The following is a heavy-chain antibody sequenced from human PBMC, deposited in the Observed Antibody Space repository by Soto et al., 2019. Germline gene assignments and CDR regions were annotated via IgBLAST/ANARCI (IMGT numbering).Heavy chain of an antibody. CDR2: IYYSGST. D-gene: IGHD6-13*01. J-gene: IGHJ5*02. V-gene: IGHV4-59*01. CDR3: ARSLSRAYNLFDP. Sequence: PSETLSLTCTVSGGSISSYYWSWIRQPPGKGLEWIGYIYYSGSTNYNPSLKSRVTISVDTSKNQFSLKLSSVTAADTAVYYCARSLSRAYNLFDPWSQGTLVTVSS. CDR1: GGSISSYY.